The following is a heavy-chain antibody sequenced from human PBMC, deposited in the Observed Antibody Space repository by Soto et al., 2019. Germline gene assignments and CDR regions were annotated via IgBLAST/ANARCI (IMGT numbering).Heavy chain of an antibody. CDR1: GFSLSTNGVG. J-gene: IGHJ4*02. Sequence: QITLKESGPTLVKPTQTLTLTCTFSGFSLSTNGVGVGWIHQPPGKALEWLAAIYWDDDKRYSPSLKNRLTITKDTSKNQVVLTMTNMDPVDTATYYCAHSRYSFGYLPFDYWGQGTLVTVSS. CDR3: AHSRYSFGYLPFDY. CDR2: IYWDDDK. D-gene: IGHD5-18*01. V-gene: IGHV2-5*02.